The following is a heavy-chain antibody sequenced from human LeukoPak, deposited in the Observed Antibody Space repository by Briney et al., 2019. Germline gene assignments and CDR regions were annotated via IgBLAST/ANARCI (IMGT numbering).Heavy chain of an antibody. D-gene: IGHD6-19*01. J-gene: IGHJ6*02. Sequence: SETLSLTCAVYGGSFSGYYWSWIRQPPGKGLEWIGEINHSGSTNYNPSLKSRVTISVDTSKNQFSLKPSSVTAADTAVYYCARGPVAGAYYYYGMDVWGQGTTVTVSS. CDR3: ARGPVAGAYYYYGMDV. V-gene: IGHV4-34*01. CDR2: INHSGST. CDR1: GGSFSGYY.